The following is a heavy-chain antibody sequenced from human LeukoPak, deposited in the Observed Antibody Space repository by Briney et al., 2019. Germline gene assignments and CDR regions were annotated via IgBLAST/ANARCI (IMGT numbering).Heavy chain of an antibody. J-gene: IGHJ3*02. CDR2: ISSTSTTI. Sequence: GGSLRLSCAASGFTFSGYSMNWFRQAPGRGLELVSYISSTSTTIYYKDSVKGRFTISRDNAKNSLYLHMTSLRVEDTAVYYCVRNDGDDAFDIWGQGTMVTVSS. CDR3: VRNDGDDAFDI. D-gene: IGHD4-17*01. CDR1: GFTFSGYS. V-gene: IGHV3-48*01.